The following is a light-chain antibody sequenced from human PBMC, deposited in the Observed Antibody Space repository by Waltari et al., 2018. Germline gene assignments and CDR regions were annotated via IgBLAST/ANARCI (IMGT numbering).Light chain of an antibody. Sequence: GDRVTITCRASQSISSYLNWYQQKPGKAPKLLIYAASSLQSGVPSRFSGSGSGTDFTLTISSLQPEDFATYYCQQSYSTPETFGQGTKVEIK. CDR2: AAS. V-gene: IGKV1-39*01. CDR1: QSISSY. J-gene: IGKJ1*01. CDR3: QQSYSTPET.